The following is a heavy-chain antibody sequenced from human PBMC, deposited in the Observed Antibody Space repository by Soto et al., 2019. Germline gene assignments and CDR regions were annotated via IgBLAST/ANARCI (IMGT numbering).Heavy chain of an antibody. CDR1: GDSITSYN. D-gene: IGHD1-26*01. V-gene: IGHV4-59*12. Sequence: SETLSLTCTVSGDSITSYNWNWLRQPPGKALEWIGYVYSSGSTNYNPSLKSRVTISVDKSKNQFSLKLSSVTAADTAVYYCARVYSGSYSDYWGQGTLVTVS. CDR2: VYSSGST. CDR3: ARVYSGSYSDY. J-gene: IGHJ4*02.